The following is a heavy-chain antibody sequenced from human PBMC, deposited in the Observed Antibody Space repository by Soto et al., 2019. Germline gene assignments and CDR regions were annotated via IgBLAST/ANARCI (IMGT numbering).Heavy chain of an antibody. CDR1: GFTFSSYS. D-gene: IGHD5-12*01. Sequence: EVQLVEFGGGLVQPGGSLRLSCAASGFTFSSYSMNWVRQAPGKGLEWVSYISSSSGPIYYADSVKGRFTISRDNAKKSLYLQMNSLRAEDTAVYYCARGWLGGVASIGGDYWGQGTLVTVSS. CDR3: ARGWLGGVASIGGDY. J-gene: IGHJ4*02. CDR2: ISSSSGPI. V-gene: IGHV3-48*01.